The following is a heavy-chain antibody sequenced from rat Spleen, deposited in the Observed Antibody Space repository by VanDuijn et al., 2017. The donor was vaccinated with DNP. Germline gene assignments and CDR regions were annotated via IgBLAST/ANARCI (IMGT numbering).Heavy chain of an antibody. Sequence: QVQLQQSGVELAKPGSSVKISCKASGYTFTTYYIGWIKQTTGQGLEYIGYINTGSGGTNYNEKFKGKVTLTVDTSSSTAFMQLSSLTPDDSAVYYCARRRLPYWYFDFWGPGTMVTVSS. CDR3: ARRRLPYWYFDF. CDR2: INTGSGGT. J-gene: IGHJ1*01. D-gene: IGHD1-4*01. V-gene: IGHV1-43*01. CDR1: GYTFTTYY.